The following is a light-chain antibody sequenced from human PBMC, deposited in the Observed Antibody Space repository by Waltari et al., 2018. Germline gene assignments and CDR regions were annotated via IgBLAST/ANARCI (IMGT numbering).Light chain of an antibody. Sequence: QSALTQPASVSGSPGKSITISCTGTRSEVGGTNYVSWYQQHPGKAPKFMIYDVSKRPSGVSDRFSGSKSGNTASLTISGLQAEDEADYYCCSYATRDSYVFGTGTKVTVL. V-gene: IGLV2-14*03. CDR3: CSYATRDSYV. J-gene: IGLJ1*01. CDR2: DVS. CDR1: RSEVGGTNY.